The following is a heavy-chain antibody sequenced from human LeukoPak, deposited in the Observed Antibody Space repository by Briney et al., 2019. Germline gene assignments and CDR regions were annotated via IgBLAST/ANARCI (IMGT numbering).Heavy chain of an antibody. Sequence: GGSLRLSCAASGFTFSSYSMNWVRQAPGKGLEWVSVIYSGGSTYYADSVKGRFTISRDNSKNTLYLQMNSLRAEDTAVYYCATRSNYDFWSGYYYYMDVWGKGTTVTVSS. V-gene: IGHV3-66*02. CDR2: IYSGGST. J-gene: IGHJ6*03. CDR1: GFTFSSYS. D-gene: IGHD3-3*01. CDR3: ATRSNYDFWSGYYYYMDV.